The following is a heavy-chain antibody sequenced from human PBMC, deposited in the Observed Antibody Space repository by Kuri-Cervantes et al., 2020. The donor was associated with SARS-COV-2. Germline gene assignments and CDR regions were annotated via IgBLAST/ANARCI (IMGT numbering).Heavy chain of an antibody. D-gene: IGHD1-26*01. Sequence: GESLKISCAASGFTFSNSDMNWVHQAPGKGLEWVSGVSWNGSRTHYADSVKGRFIISRDNSRNTLYLQMNSLRVEDTAVYYCANGRGNSGSTPFYYYSMDVWGKGTTVTVSS. CDR1: GFTFSNSD. V-gene: IGHV3-35*01. CDR2: VSWNGSRT. CDR3: ANGRGNSGSTPFYYYSMDV. J-gene: IGHJ6*04.